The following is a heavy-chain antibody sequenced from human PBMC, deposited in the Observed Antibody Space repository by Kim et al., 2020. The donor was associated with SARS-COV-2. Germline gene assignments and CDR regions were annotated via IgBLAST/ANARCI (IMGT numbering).Heavy chain of an antibody. CDR3: AKGEYYYDSSGYEL. D-gene: IGHD3-22*01. V-gene: IGHV3-23*01. J-gene: IGHJ4*02. Sequence: ADSVKGRFTISRDNSKNTLYLQMNSLRAEDTAVYYCAKGEYYYDSSGYELWGQGTLVTVSS.